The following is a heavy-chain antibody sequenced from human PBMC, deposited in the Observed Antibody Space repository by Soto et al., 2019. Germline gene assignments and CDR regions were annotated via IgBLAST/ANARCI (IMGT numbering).Heavy chain of an antibody. V-gene: IGHV1-69*12. Sequence: QVQLVQSGAEVKKPGSSVKVSCKASGGTFSSYAISWVRQAPGQGLEWMGGIIPIFGTANYAQKFQGRVTTTADESTGPACMELSSLRSEDTAVNYCARAPLEMTTDCPGDYYFDYWGQGTLVTVSS. CDR3: ARAPLEMTTDCPGDYYFDY. CDR2: IIPIFGTA. D-gene: IGHD4-4*01. J-gene: IGHJ4*02. CDR1: GGTFSSYA.